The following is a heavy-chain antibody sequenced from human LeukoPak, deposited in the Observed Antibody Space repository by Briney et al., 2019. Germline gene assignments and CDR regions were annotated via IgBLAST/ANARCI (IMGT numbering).Heavy chain of an antibody. CDR1: GFFVSNNY. CDR2: IYTGGST. Sequence: GGSLRLSCAASGFFVSNNYMYWVRQAPGKGLEWVSVIYTGGSTYYADSVKGRFTISRDNSKNTLYLQMNSLRAEDTAVYYCAKGAKYSYGGLGYWGQGALVTVSP. V-gene: IGHV3-66*01. D-gene: IGHD5-18*01. J-gene: IGHJ4*02. CDR3: AKGAKYSYGGLGY.